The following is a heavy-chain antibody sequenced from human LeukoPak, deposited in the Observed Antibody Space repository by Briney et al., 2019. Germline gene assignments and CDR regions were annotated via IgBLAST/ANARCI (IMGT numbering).Heavy chain of an antibody. CDR1: GGSISSGSYY. J-gene: IGHJ3*02. D-gene: IGHD2-2*01. V-gene: IGHV4-61*02. CDR3: AREGIVVYAFDI. Sequence: PSQTLSLTCTVSGGSISSGSYYWSWIRQPAGKGLEWIGRIYTSGSTNYNPSLKSRVTISVDTSKNQFSLKLSSVTAADTAVYYCAREGIVVYAFDIWGQGTMVTVSS. CDR2: IYTSGST.